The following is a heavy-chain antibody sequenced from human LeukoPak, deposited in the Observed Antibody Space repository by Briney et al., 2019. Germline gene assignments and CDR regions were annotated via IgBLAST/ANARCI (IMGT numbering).Heavy chain of an antibody. CDR1: GFTFNTYW. V-gene: IGHV3-7*01. CDR2: IKQDESEK. J-gene: IGHJ3*02. Sequence: GGSLRLSCAASGFTFNTYWMSWVRQAPGKGLEWVANIKQDESEKYYVDSVKGRFTISRDNAKNSLYLQMNSLRAEDTAVYYCARDRRYCSGGSCYPDAFDIWGQGTMVTVSS. D-gene: IGHD2-15*01. CDR3: ARDRRYCSGGSCYPDAFDI.